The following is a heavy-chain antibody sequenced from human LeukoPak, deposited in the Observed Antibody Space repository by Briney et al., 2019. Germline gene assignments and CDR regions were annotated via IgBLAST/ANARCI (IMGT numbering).Heavy chain of an antibody. J-gene: IGHJ4*02. CDR2: ISGSGGST. Sequence: GGSLRLSRAASGFTFSSYAMSWVRQAPGKGLEWVSAISGSGGSTYYADSVKGRFTISRDNSKNTLYLQMNSLRAEDTAVYYCARSAFYGGTGYYYDYWGQGALVTVSS. D-gene: IGHD3-22*01. CDR3: ARSAFYGGTGYYYDY. V-gene: IGHV3-23*01. CDR1: GFTFSSYA.